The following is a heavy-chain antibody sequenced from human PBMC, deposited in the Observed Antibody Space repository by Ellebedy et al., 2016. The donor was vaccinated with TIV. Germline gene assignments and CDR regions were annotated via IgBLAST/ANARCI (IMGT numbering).Heavy chain of an antibody. CDR2: ISSSGSTI. Sequence: GESLKISCAASGFTFSNYEMNWVRQAPGKGLEWVSYISSSGSTIYYADSVKGRFTISRDNAKNSLYLQMNSLRAEDTAVYYCAREGEAMIVVGPPYYYYGMDVWGQGTTVTVSS. CDR1: GFTFSNYE. CDR3: AREGEAMIVVGPPYYYYGMDV. V-gene: IGHV3-48*03. D-gene: IGHD3-22*01. J-gene: IGHJ6*02.